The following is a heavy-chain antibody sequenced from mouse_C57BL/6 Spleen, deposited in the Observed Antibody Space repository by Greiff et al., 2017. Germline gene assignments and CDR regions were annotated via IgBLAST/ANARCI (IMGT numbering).Heavy chain of an antibody. CDR2: INPNNGGT. CDR1: GYTFTDYY. CDR3: ARESSGFDY. D-gene: IGHD3-2*02. V-gene: IGHV1-26*01. J-gene: IGHJ2*01. Sequence: EVQLQQSGPELVKPGASVKISCKASGYTFTDYYMNWVKQSHGKSLEWIGDINPNNGGTSYNQEFKGKATLTVDKSSSTAYMELRSLTSEDSAVYYCARESSGFDYWGQGTTLTVAS.